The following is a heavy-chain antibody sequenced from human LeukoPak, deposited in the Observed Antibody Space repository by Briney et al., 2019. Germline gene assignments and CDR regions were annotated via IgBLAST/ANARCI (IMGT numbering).Heavy chain of an antibody. V-gene: IGHV4-39*07. CDR3: AETNTQDWFDP. D-gene: IGHD1-7*01. CDR1: GGSISSSSYY. CDR2: IYHDGNT. J-gene: IGHJ5*02. Sequence: SKTLSLTCSVFGGSISSSSYYWGWIRQSPGKGLEWIASIYHDGNTFYNPSLKSRVAISVDTAKSQVSLRLRSVTAADTAVYYCAETNTQDWFDPWGQGTLVTVSS.